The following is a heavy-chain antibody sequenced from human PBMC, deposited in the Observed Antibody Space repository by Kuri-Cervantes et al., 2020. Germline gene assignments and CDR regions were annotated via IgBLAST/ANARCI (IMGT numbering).Heavy chain of an antibody. D-gene: IGHD1-7*01. V-gene: IGHV1-2*02. Sequence: ASVKVSCKASGYTFTGYYMHWVRRAPGQGLEWMGWINPNSGGTNYAQKFQGRVTMTRDTSISTAYMELRSLRSDDTAVYYCARVGGELRPDDYWGQGTLVTVSS. CDR1: GYTFTGYY. J-gene: IGHJ4*02. CDR2: INPNSGGT. CDR3: ARVGGELRPDDY.